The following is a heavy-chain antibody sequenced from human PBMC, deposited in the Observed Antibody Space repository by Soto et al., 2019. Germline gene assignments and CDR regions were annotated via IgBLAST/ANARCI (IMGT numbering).Heavy chain of an antibody. J-gene: IGHJ6*02. CDR1: GFTFGRYW. CDR2: INNDGSST. V-gene: IGHV3-74*01. D-gene: IGHD2-8*01. Sequence: GGSLRLSCEAFGFTFGRYWMHWVRQAPGKGPVWVARINNDGSSTNYADSVKGRFTISRDNAQNILYLQMNSLRAEDTAEYYCALGYCTNGICYRNGMDVWGQGTTVTVSS. CDR3: ALGYCTNGICYRNGMDV.